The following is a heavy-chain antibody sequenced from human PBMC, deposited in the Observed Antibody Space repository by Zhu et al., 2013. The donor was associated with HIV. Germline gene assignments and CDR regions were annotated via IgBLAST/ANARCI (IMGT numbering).Heavy chain of an antibody. V-gene: IGHV1-18*01. CDR2: MSAVNGNT. J-gene: IGHJ3*01. CDR1: VGSFGGFG. CDR3: AREERALDV. Sequence: QMKMSQSGDEVKRPGSSMKVSCKASVGSFGGFGISWVRQAPGQGLEWIGWMSAVNGNTNYAQKFQGRVTMTRDTSTHTAHMELRSLRFDDTGIYYCAREERALDVWGQGTMVTVFS.